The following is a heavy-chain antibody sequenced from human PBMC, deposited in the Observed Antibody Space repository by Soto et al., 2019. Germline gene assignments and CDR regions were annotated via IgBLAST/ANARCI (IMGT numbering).Heavy chain of an antibody. J-gene: IGHJ4*02. CDR2: ISSSSVYT. CDR1: GFTFSDYY. D-gene: IGHD2-2*01. V-gene: IGHV3-11*06. CDR3: ARDGGKYCSGTSCYFFDY. Sequence: PGGSLRLSCAASGFTFSDYYMSWIRQAPGKGLEWVSYISSSSVYTNYADSVKGRFTISRDNAKKSLYLQMNSLRAEDTAVYYCARDGGKYCSGTSCYFFDYWGQGTLVTVSS.